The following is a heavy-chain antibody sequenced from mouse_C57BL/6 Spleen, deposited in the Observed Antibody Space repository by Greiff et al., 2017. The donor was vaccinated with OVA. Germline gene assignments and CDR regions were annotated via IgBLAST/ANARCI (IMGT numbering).Heavy chain of an antibody. Sequence: VQLQQSGPELVKPGASVKMPCKASGYTFTDYNMHWVKQSHGKSLEWIGYINPNNGGTSYNQKFKGKATLTVNKSSSTAYMELRSLTSEDSAVYYCARNCYGSSPTWFAYWGQGTLVTVSA. J-gene: IGHJ3*01. CDR1: GYTFTDYN. CDR2: INPNNGGT. D-gene: IGHD1-1*01. V-gene: IGHV1-22*01. CDR3: ARNCYGSSPTWFAY.